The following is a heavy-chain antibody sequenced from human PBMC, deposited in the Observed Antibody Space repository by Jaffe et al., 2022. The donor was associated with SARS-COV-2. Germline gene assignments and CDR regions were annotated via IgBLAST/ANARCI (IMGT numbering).Heavy chain of an antibody. CDR3: AHRHRDCSGGTCYGWGYFGF. V-gene: IGHV2-5*02. Sequence: QITLKESGPTLVKPTQTLTLTCTFTGFSLSSSGVGVGWIRQPPGKALEWLALIYWDDEKRYSPSLKSRLTITKDTSKNQVVLTMTHMDPVDTATYYCAHRHRDCSGGTCYGWGYFGFWGQGALLTVSS. CDR2: IYWDDEK. J-gene: IGHJ4*02. D-gene: IGHD2-15*01. CDR1: GFSLSSSGVG.